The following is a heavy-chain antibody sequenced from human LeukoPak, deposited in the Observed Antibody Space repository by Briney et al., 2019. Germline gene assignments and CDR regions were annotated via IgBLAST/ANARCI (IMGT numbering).Heavy chain of an antibody. Sequence: GGSLRLSCAASGFTFSSYGMHWVRQAPGKGLEWVAVIWYDGSNKYYADSVKGRFTISRDNSKNTLYLQMNSLRAEDTAVYYCARGIMWQKGDWFDPWGQGTLVTVSS. J-gene: IGHJ5*02. D-gene: IGHD2-21*01. CDR2: IWYDGSNK. CDR1: GFTFSSYG. V-gene: IGHV3-33*01. CDR3: ARGIMWQKGDWFDP.